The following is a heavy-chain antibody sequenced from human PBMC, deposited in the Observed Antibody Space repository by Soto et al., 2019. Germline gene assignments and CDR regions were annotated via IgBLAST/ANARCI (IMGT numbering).Heavy chain of an antibody. J-gene: IGHJ4*02. CDR2: SSNSGTFS. Sequence: PGGSLRLSCEGSGFTFSDYYISWIRQAPGKGLEWISYSSNSGTFSRYADSVKGRFSISRDNTKNLLYLQMNSLRAEDTAVYYCARSGDNYNRLDYWGQGPHVTVYS. D-gene: IGHD1-1*01. CDR1: GFTFSDYY. CDR3: ARSGDNYNRLDY. V-gene: IGHV3-11*06.